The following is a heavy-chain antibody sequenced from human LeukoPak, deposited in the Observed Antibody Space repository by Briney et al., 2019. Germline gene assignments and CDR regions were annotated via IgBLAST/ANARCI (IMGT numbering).Heavy chain of an antibody. CDR3: AGEGDSSSTFDY. CDR2: IIPIFGTA. V-gene: IGHV1-69*06. CDR1: GGTFSSYA. Sequence: SVKVSCKASGGTFSSYAISWVRQAPGQGLEWMGGIIPIFGTANYAQKFQGRVTITADKSTSTAYMELSSLRSEDTAVYYCAGEGDSSSTFDYWGQGTLVTVSS. J-gene: IGHJ4*02. D-gene: IGHD6-13*01.